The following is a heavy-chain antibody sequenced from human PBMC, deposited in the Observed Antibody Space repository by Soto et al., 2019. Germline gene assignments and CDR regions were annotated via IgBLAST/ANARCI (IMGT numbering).Heavy chain of an antibody. CDR1: GYTFTGYY. CDR2: INPNSGGT. D-gene: IGHD3-22*01. Sequence: GASVKVSCKASGYTFTGYYMHWVRQAPGQGLEWMGWINPNSGGTNYAQEFQGRVTMTRDTSISTAYMELSRLRSDDTAVYYCASHPRDYYDSSGYYRMAWFDPWGQGTLVTVSS. V-gene: IGHV1-2*02. J-gene: IGHJ5*02. CDR3: ASHPRDYYDSSGYYRMAWFDP.